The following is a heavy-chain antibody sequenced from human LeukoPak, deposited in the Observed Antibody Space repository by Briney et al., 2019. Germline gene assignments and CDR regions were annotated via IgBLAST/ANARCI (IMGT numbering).Heavy chain of an antibody. Sequence: PGASLRLSCAASGFTFRNYAMSWVRQAPGKGLEWVSAIVGNGVSTYYADSVQGRFTISRDNSKNTLYLQMNSLRAEDTALYYCTKWENYDGPPGNNAPDYWGQGTLVTVSS. CDR3: TKWENYDGPPGNNAPDY. D-gene: IGHD3-3*01. CDR2: IVGNGVST. CDR1: GFTFRNYA. V-gene: IGHV3-23*01. J-gene: IGHJ4*02.